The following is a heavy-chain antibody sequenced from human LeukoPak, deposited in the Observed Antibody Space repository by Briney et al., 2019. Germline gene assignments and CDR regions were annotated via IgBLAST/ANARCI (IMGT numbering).Heavy chain of an antibody. J-gene: IGHJ4*02. CDR3: ARGAIPAVLYYFDY. Sequence: GGSLRLSCAASGFTFSSYGMHWVRQAPGKGLEWVAIISHDGTNKYYADSVKGRFTVSRDNSKNTLYLQMNSLRGEDTAVYYCARGAIPAVLYYFDYWGQGSLVAVSS. D-gene: IGHD2-2*02. CDR2: ISHDGTNK. V-gene: IGHV3-30*03. CDR1: GFTFSSYG.